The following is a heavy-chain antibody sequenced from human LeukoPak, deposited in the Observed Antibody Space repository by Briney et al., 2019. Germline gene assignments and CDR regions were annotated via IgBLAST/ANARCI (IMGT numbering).Heavy chain of an antibody. Sequence: GGSLRLSCAASGFTFRNHAMHWVRQAPGKGLKYVSAINSNGDSTYYGNSVKGRFTISRDNSKSTLYLQMGSLRPADTAVYYCAREERGLAIDYWGQGALVTVSS. CDR3: AREERGLAIDY. J-gene: IGHJ4*02. V-gene: IGHV3-64*01. CDR1: GFTFRNHA. D-gene: IGHD3/OR15-3a*01. CDR2: INSNGDST.